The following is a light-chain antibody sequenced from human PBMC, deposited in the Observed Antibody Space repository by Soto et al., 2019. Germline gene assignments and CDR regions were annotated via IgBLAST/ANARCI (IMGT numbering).Light chain of an antibody. V-gene: IGKV4-1*01. Sequence: DIVMTQSPDSLAVSLGERATINCKSSQSVLYSSNNKNYLAWYPQKPGQPPKLLIYWASTRESGVPDRFSGSGSGTDFTRTIRSLQAEDVAVYYCQQSSSTLYTFGQGTTRESK. CDR2: WAS. J-gene: IGKJ2*01. CDR3: QQSSSTLYT. CDR1: QSVLYSSNNKNY.